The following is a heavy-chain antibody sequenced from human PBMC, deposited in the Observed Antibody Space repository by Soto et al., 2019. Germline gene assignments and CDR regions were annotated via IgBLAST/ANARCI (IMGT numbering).Heavy chain of an antibody. Sequence: GGSLRLSCAASGFTFSSYAMSWVRQAPGKGLEWVSAISGSGGSTYYADSVKGRFTISSDNSNNTLYLQMNSLRAEDTAVYYCAKGTGTDYYYYYGMDVWGQGTTVTVSS. CDR3: AKGTGTDYYYYYGMDV. V-gene: IGHV3-23*01. D-gene: IGHD1-1*01. CDR2: ISGSGGST. CDR1: GFTFSSYA. J-gene: IGHJ6*02.